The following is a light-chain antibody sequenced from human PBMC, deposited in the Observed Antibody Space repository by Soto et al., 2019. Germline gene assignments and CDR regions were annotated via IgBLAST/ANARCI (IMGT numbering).Light chain of an antibody. V-gene: IGLV2-11*01. CDR3: CSYADSFYV. CDR1: NSDVGGYNF. J-gene: IGLJ1*01. CDR2: DVS. Sequence: QSALTQPRTVSGSPGQSVTISSTGTNSDVGGYNFVSWYQQYPGKVPKLMIYDVSKRSSGVPDRFSGSKSGNTASLTISGLQAEDEADYYCCSYADSFYVFGSGTKLTVL.